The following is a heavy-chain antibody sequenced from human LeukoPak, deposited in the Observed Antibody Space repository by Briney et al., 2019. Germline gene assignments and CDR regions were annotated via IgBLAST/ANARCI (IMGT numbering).Heavy chain of an antibody. CDR1: GLTFSSYG. D-gene: IGHD2-15*01. V-gene: IGHV3-33*01. J-gene: IGHJ4*02. CDR2: IWYDGSKK. Sequence: GGSLRLSCAVSGLTFSSYGMHWGRQAPGKGLEWLAVIWYDGSKKYYADSVKGRFTISRDNSKNTLDLQMNSLRAEYTAVYYCAREAPSADAAFDDWGQGTLVTVSS. CDR3: AREAPSADAAFDD.